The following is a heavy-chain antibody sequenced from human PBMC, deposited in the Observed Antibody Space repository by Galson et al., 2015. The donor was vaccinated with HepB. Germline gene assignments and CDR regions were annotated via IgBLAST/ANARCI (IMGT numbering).Heavy chain of an antibody. CDR3: ARWNHYGSGIYATYFDY. CDR1: GYSFTSYW. CDR2: IYPGDSDT. D-gene: IGHD3-10*01. V-gene: IGHV5-51*03. Sequence: QSGAEVKKPGESLKISCKGSGYSFTSYWIGWVRQMPGKGLEWMGIIYPGDSDTRYSPSFQSQVTISADKSISTAYLQWSSLKASDTAMYYCARWNHYGSGIYATYFDYWGQGTLVTVSS. J-gene: IGHJ4*02.